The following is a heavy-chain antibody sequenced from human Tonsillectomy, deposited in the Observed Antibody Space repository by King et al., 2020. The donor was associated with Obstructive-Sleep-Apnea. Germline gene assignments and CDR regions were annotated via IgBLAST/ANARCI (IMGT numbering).Heavy chain of an antibody. CDR2: ISSSTSAI. V-gene: IGHV3-48*04. CDR3: ASGSDPAFSNYVMDV. D-gene: IGHD3-10*01. Sequence: VQLVESGGGLVQPGGSLRLSCAASGFTFSYYSMNWVRQAPGKGLEWISYISSSTSAIYYADSVKGRFTISRDNAKNSLYLQLNSLRADDTGMYYCASGSDPAFSNYVMDVWGQGTMVTVSS. CDR1: GFTFSYYS. J-gene: IGHJ6*02.